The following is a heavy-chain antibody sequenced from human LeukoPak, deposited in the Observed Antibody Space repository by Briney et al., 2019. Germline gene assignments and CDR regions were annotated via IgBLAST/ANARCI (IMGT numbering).Heavy chain of an antibody. V-gene: IGHV4-31*02. Sequence: LRLSCAASGFTFSSYAMSWVRQAPGKGLEWIGYIYYSGSTYYNPSLKSRVTISVDTSKNQFSLKLSSVTAADTAVYYCARETTHGAFDIWGQGTMVTVSS. D-gene: IGHD2-15*01. CDR1: GFTFSSYA. CDR3: ARETTHGAFDI. CDR2: IYYSGST. J-gene: IGHJ3*02.